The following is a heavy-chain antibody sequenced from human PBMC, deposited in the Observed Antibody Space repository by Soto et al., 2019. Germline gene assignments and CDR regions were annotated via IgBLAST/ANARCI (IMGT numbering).Heavy chain of an antibody. J-gene: IGHJ4*02. D-gene: IGHD3-22*01. CDR2: ISYDGSNK. V-gene: IGHV3-30*18. CDR1: GFTFSSYG. Sequence: QVQLVESGGGVVQPGRSLRLSCAASGFTFSSYGMHWVRQAPGKGLEWVAVISYDGSNKYYADSVKGRFTISRDNSKNTLYLQMNSLRAEDTAVYYCAKGGSDWYYYDSSGYYYWPYFAYWGQGTLVTVSS. CDR3: AKGGSDWYYYDSSGYYYWPYFAY.